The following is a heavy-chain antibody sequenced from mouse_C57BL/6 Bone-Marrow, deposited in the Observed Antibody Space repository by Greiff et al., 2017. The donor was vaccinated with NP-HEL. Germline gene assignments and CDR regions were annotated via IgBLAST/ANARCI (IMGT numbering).Heavy chain of an antibody. Sequence: QVQLQQPGAELVMPGASVKLSCKASGYTFTSYWMHWVKQRPGQGLEWIGEIDPSDSYTNYNQKFKGKSTLTVDKSSSTAYMQRSSLTAEDSAVYYCARRGGSSYVWYFDVWGTGTTVTVSS. CDR3: ARRGGSSYVWYFDV. D-gene: IGHD1-1*01. CDR1: GYTFTSYW. J-gene: IGHJ1*03. CDR2: IDPSDSYT. V-gene: IGHV1-69*01.